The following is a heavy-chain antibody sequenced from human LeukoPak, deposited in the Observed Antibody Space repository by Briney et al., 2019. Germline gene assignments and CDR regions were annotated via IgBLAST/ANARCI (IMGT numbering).Heavy chain of an antibody. V-gene: IGHV3-30*02. D-gene: IGHD3-10*01. CDR1: GFTFSSYG. J-gene: IGHJ6*02. CDR2: IRYDGSNK. Sequence: GGSLRLSCAASGFTFSSYGMHWVRQAPGKGLEWVAFIRYDGSNKYYADSAKGRFTISRDNSKNTLYLQMNSLRAEDTAVYYCARVDMVRGLPSDYYGMDVWGQGTTVTVSS. CDR3: ARVDMVRGLPSDYYGMDV.